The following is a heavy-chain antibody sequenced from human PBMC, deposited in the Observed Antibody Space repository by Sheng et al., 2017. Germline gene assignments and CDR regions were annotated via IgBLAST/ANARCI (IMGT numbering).Heavy chain of an antibody. D-gene: IGHD6-13*01. CDR1: GGSFSGYY. J-gene: IGHJ5*02. V-gene: IGHV4-34*01. CDR2: INHSGST. CDR3: ARGGVGSWQQLSERNWFDP. Sequence: QVQLQQWGAGLLKPSETLSLTCAVYGGSFSGYYWSWIRQPPGKGLEWIGEINHSGSTNYNPSLKSRVTISVDTSKNQFSLKLSSVTAADTAVYYCARGGVGSWQQLSERNWFDPWGQGTLVTVSS.